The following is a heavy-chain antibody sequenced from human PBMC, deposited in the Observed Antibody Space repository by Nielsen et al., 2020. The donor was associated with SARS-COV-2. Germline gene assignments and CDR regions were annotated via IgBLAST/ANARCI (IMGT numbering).Heavy chain of an antibody. D-gene: IGHD2-21*01. CDR3: ARWGGAEGFAFDI. J-gene: IGHJ3*02. CDR2: INPSGGST. CDR1: GYTFTSYY. V-gene: IGHV1-46*01. Sequence: ASVKVSCKASGYTFTSYYMHWVRQAPGQGLEWMGIINPSGGSTSYAQKFQSRVTMTRDTSTSTVYMELSSLRSEDTAVYYCARWGGAEGFAFDIWGQGTMVTVSS.